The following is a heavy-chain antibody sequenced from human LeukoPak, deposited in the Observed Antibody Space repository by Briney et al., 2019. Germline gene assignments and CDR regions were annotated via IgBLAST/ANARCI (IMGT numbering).Heavy chain of an antibody. CDR1: GGSFSGYY. CDR3: ARFAARVAAEGY. V-gene: IGHV4-34*01. D-gene: IGHD1-26*01. CDR2: INHSGST. Sequence: SETLSLTCAVYGGSFSGYYWSWIRQPPGKGLEWIGEINHSGSTNYSPSLKSRVTISVDTSKNQFSLKLSSVTAADTAVYYCARFAARVAAEGYWGQGTLVTVSS. J-gene: IGHJ4*02.